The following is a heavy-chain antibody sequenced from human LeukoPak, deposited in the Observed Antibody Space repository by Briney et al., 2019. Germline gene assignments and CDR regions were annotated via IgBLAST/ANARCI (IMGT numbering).Heavy chain of an antibody. V-gene: IGHV3-23*01. CDR1: GFTFSSYA. CDR3: AKDSSISWYYFDY. J-gene: IGHJ4*02. D-gene: IGHD6-13*01. CDR2: IGGSGGST. Sequence: GGSLRLSCAASGFTFSSYAMNWVRQAPGKGLEWVSAIGGSGGSTYYADSVKGRFTISRDNSKNTLYLQMNSLRAEDTAVYYCAKDSSISWYYFDYWGQGTLVTVSS.